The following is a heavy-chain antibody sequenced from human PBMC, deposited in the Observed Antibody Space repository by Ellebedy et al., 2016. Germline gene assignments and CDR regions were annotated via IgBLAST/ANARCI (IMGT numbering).Heavy chain of an antibody. CDR1: GGSISSGDYY. CDR2: IYYSGST. J-gene: IGHJ4*02. D-gene: IGHD6-19*01. CDR3: ARDSGVAGTS. V-gene: IGHV4-30-4*01. Sequence: LRLSCTVSGGSISSGDYYWSWIRQPPGKGLEWIGYIYYSGSTYYNPSLKSRVTISVETSKNQFSLKLSSVTAADTAVYYCARDSGVAGTSWGQGTLVTVSS.